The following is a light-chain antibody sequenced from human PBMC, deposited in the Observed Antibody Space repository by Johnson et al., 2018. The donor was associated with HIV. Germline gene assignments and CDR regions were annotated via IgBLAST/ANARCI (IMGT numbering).Light chain of an antibody. CDR1: SSNIGNNY. V-gene: IGLV1-51*02. J-gene: IGLJ1*01. Sequence: QSVLTQPPSVSAAPGQKVTISCSGSSSNIGNNYVSWYQQLPGTAPKLLIYANNKRPSGIPDRFSGSKYGPSATLGITGLQTEDEADYYCGTWDSSLSAYVFGTGTKVTVL. CDR3: GTWDSSLSAYV. CDR2: ANN.